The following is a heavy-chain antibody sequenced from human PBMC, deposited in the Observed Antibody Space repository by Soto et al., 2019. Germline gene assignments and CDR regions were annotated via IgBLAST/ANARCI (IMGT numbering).Heavy chain of an antibody. CDR2: NIPIFGTA. CDR1: GGTFSSYA. Sequence: QVQLVQSGAEVKKPGSSVKVSCKASGGTFSSYAISWVRQAPGQGLEWMGGNIPIFGTANYAQKFQGRVTITADEPMSTAYMELSSLRSEETAVYYCARGGATSEFGEFPFDYWGQGTLVTVSS. CDR3: ARGGATSEFGEFPFDY. J-gene: IGHJ4*02. D-gene: IGHD3-10*01. V-gene: IGHV1-69*01.